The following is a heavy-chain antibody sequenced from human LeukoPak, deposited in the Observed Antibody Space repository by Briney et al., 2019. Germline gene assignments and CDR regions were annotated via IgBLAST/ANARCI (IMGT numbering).Heavy chain of an antibody. D-gene: IGHD3-22*01. Sequence: PGGSLRLSCAASGFTFSSYSMNWVRQAPGKGLEWVSVIYSGGSTYYADSVKGRFTISRDNSKNTLYLQMNSLRAEDTAVYYCAREGYDSSGYYPRPLDYWGQGTLVTVSS. J-gene: IGHJ4*02. CDR2: IYSGGST. CDR1: GFTFSSYS. CDR3: AREGYDSSGYYPRPLDY. V-gene: IGHV3-53*01.